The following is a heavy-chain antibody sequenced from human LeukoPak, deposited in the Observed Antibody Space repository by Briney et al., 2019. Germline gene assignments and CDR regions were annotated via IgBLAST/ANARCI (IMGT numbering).Heavy chain of an antibody. V-gene: IGHV4-4*07. CDR3: ARGIRGIAVAGSLYFDY. Sequence: SETLSLTCSVSGGSISSYYWSWIRQPAGKGLEWIGRIYTSGSANYNPSLKSRVTMSVHTSKNQFSLKLSSVTAADTAVYYCARGIRGIAVAGSLYFDYWGQGTLVTVSS. CDR2: IYTSGSA. D-gene: IGHD6-19*01. J-gene: IGHJ4*02. CDR1: GGSISSYY.